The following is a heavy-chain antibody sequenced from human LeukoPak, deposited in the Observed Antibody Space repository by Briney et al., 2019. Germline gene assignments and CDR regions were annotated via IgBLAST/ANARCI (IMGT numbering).Heavy chain of an antibody. Sequence: GGSLRLSCAASGFTFSSYAMLWVRQAPGKGLEWVAVISYDGSNKYYADSVKGRFTISRDNSKNTLYLQMNSLRAEDTAVYYCARDLFGYHDYWGQGTLVTVSS. CDR3: ARDLFGYHDY. CDR1: GFTFSSYA. D-gene: IGHD5-18*01. J-gene: IGHJ4*02. V-gene: IGHV3-30*01. CDR2: ISYDGSNK.